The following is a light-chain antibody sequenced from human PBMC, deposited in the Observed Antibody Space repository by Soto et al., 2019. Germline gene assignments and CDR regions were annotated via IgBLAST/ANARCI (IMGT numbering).Light chain of an antibody. V-gene: IGLV2-14*01. J-gene: IGLJ2*01. CDR1: SSDVGSYNY. Sequence: QSALTQPASVSGSPGQSITISCTGTSSDVGSYNYVSWYKHHPGEFPKLLIFEVTHRPSGVSTRFSGSKSDKTASLTISGLQAEDEADYYCSSYTKNNTWVFGGGTKLTVL. CDR2: EVT. CDR3: SSYTKNNTWV.